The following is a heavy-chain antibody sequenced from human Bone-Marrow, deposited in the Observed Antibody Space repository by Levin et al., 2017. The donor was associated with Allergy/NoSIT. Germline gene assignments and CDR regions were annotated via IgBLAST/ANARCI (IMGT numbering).Heavy chain of an antibody. CDR2: IYYSGST. J-gene: IGHJ4*02. CDR1: GGSINSSGYF. V-gene: IGHV4-31*03. D-gene: IGHD3-10*01. CDR3: ARAFYYISGRYPYGVDY. Sequence: SETLSLTCSVSGGSINSSGYFWTWIRQHPGKGLQWIGYIYYSGSTYYNPSFESRLTISLDTSKNQFSLKLSSVTAADTAVYYCARAFYYISGRYPYGVDYWGQGTLVSVSS.